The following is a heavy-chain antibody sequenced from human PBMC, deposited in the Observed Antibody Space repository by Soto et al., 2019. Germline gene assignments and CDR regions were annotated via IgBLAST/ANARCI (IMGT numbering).Heavy chain of an antibody. D-gene: IGHD3-10*01. V-gene: IGHV3-33*01. Sequence: QVPLVESGGGVVQPGRSLRLSCAASGFTFSSYGMHWVRQAPGKGLEWVAVIWYDGSNKYYADSVKGRFTISRDNSKNTLYLQMNNLRAEDTAVYYCAREDYGSGSFDYWGQGTLVTVSS. J-gene: IGHJ4*02. CDR1: GFTFSSYG. CDR2: IWYDGSNK. CDR3: AREDYGSGSFDY.